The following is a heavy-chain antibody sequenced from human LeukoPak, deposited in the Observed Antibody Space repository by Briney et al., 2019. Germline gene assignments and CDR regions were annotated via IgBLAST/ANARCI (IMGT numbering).Heavy chain of an antibody. CDR1: GGSISSSSYY. J-gene: IGHJ3*02. D-gene: IGHD5-24*01. V-gene: IGHV4-61*01. CDR3: ARDGYNQGHDAFDI. CDR2: IYYSGST. Sequence: PSETLSLTCTVSGGSISSSSYYWSWVRQPPGKGLEWIGYIYYSGSTNYNPSLKSRVTISVDTSKNQFSLKLSSVTAADTAVYYCARDGYNQGHDAFDIWGQGTMVTVSS.